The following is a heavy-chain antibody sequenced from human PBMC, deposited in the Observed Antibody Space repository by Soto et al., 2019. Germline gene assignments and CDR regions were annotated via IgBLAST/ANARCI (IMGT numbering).Heavy chain of an antibody. V-gene: IGHV4-39*01. J-gene: IGHJ5*02. CDR1: GGSISSSNHY. Sequence: SETLSLTCTVSGGSISSSNHYWGWIRQPPGKGLEWIGSGYNSGSTYYNPSFKRRVTISVDTSKNQFSLKLSSVAAADTAVYYCANIFGSGSYYPNWFDPWGQGTLVTV. CDR3: ANIFGSGSYYPNWFDP. D-gene: IGHD3-10*01. CDR2: GYNSGST.